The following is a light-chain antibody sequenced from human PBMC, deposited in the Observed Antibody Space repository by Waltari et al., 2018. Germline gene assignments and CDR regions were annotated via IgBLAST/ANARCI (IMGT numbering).Light chain of an antibody. J-gene: IGKJ1*01. Sequence: DIVMTQSLDSLAVSLGERATINCKSSQSVLYSSNNKNYLAWYQQKPGQPPKLLLYWASTRESGVPDRFSGSGSGTDFTLTISSLQAEDVAVYYCQQYYSTPWTFGQGTKVEIK. CDR3: QQYYSTPWT. V-gene: IGKV4-1*01. CDR2: WAS. CDR1: QSVLYSSNNKNY.